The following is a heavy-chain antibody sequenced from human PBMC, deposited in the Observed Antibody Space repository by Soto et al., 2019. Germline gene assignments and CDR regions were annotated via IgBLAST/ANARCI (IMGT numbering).Heavy chain of an antibody. CDR2: INPATGAA. CDR1: GYPVTAYY. J-gene: IGHJ3*02. D-gene: IGHD3-3*01. V-gene: IGHV1-2*02. CDR3: ARGGGVGVAGSAAFDM. Sequence: QLHLVQSGAVVKKPGASVTVSCSASGYPVTAYYMHWVRQAPGRWLEWMGGINPATGAAKYTQTFQGRVTMDRDTPTSTVFMELSGLTSEDTAVFYCARGGGVGVAGSAAFDMWGQGTLVTVSS.